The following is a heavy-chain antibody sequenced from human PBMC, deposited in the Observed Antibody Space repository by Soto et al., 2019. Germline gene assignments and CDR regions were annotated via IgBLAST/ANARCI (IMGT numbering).Heavy chain of an antibody. CDR3: ARELVPAAMFPYYYGMDV. J-gene: IGHJ6*02. V-gene: IGHV1-2*04. CDR1: GYTFTNFG. CDR2: ISAYSGGT. Sequence: ASVKVSCKASGYTFTNFGISWVRQAPGQGLEWMGWISAYSGGTNYAQKFQGWVTMTRDTSISTAYMELSRLRSDDTAVYYCARELVPAAMFPYYYGMDVWGQGTTVTVSS. D-gene: IGHD2-2*01.